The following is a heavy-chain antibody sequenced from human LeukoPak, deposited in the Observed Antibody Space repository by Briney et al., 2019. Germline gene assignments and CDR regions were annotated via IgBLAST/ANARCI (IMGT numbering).Heavy chain of an antibody. J-gene: IGHJ4*02. D-gene: IGHD3-9*01. Sequence: GGSLRLSCAASGFTFSSYSMNWVRQAPGKGLEWVSSISSSSSYIYYADSVKGRFTISRDNAKNSLYLQMNSLRAEDTAMYYCARATTYDILTGYFDYWGQGTLVTVSS. CDR1: GFTFSSYS. V-gene: IGHV3-21*01. CDR2: ISSSSSYI. CDR3: ARATTYDILTGYFDY.